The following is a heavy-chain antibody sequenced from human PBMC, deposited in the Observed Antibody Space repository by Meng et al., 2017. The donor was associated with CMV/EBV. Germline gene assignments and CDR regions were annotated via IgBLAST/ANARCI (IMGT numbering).Heavy chain of an antibody. CDR2: FRYAGSNK. CDR1: FGGDG. J-gene: IGHJ4*02. V-gene: IGHV3-30*02. CDR3: AKDVENYYGSGSYQFLDY. Sequence: FGGDGTHGARRAPGKGLEVLAVFRYAGSNKYYADTVKGRVTIYRENSKNTRYLQRNSLRAEDTAVYYCAKDVENYYGSGSYQFLDYWGQGTLVTVSS. D-gene: IGHD3-10*01.